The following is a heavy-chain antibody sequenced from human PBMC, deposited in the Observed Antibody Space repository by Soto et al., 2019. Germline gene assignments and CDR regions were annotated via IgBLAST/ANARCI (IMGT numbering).Heavy chain of an antibody. D-gene: IGHD2-15*01. Sequence: ASVKVSCKASGYTFTSYYMHWVRQAPGQGLEWMGIINPSGGSTSYAQKFQGRVTMTRDTSTSTVYMELSSLRSEDTAVYYCAICSGGSCFTHAFDIWGQGTMVTVSS. CDR1: GYTFTSYY. CDR2: INPSGGST. J-gene: IGHJ3*02. V-gene: IGHV1-46*03. CDR3: AICSGGSCFTHAFDI.